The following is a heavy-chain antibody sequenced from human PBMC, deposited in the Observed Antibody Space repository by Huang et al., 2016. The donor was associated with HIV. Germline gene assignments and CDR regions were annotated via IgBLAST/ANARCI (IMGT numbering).Heavy chain of an antibody. CDR2: INRDGSST. D-gene: IGHD6-19*01. Sequence: EVQLVESGGGLVQPGGSLRLSCAASGFTFSSYWMHWVRQAPGKGLVWVSRINRDGSSTNYADSVKGRFTISRDNAKNTLYLQMNSLRAEDTAVYYCARDGIVVAGFDYWGQGTLVTVSS. CDR1: GFTFSSYW. CDR3: ARDGIVVAGFDY. V-gene: IGHV3-74*01. J-gene: IGHJ4*02.